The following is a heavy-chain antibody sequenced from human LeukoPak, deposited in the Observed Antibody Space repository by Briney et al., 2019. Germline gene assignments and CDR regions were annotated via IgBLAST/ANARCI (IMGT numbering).Heavy chain of an antibody. V-gene: IGHV4-39*01. D-gene: IGHD1-26*01. J-gene: IGHJ4*02. Sequence: SGTLSLTCTVSGGSISSSSYYWGWIRQPPGKGLEWIGSIYYSGSTYYNLSLKSRVTISVDTSKNQFSPKLSSVTAADTAVYYCASIVGATHLAFDYWGQGTLVTVSS. CDR2: IYYSGST. CDR3: ASIVGATHLAFDY. CDR1: GGSISSSSYY.